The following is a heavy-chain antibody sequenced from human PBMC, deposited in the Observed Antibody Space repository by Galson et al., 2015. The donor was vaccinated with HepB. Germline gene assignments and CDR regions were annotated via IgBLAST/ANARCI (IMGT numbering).Heavy chain of an antibody. J-gene: IGHJ4*02. Sequence: SLRLSCAASGFTFNTYTMHWVRQAPGKGLEWVATISSAGTTQYYADSVRGRFTISRDNSQNILDLQVNTLRREDTAVYYCARDAMGRGSGSYSAFDYWGQGTLVTVSS. CDR2: ISSAGTTQ. CDR3: ARDAMGRGSGSYSAFDY. CDR1: GFTFNTYT. D-gene: IGHD1-26*01. V-gene: IGHV3-30-3*01.